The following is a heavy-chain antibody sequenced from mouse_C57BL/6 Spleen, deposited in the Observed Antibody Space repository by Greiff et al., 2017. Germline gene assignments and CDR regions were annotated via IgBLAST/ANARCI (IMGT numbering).Heavy chain of an antibody. CDR2: ISDGGSYT. V-gene: IGHV5-4*01. Sequence: EVHLVESGGGLVKPGGSLKLSCAASGFTFSSYAMSWVRQTPEKRLEWVATISDGGSYTYYPDNVKGRFTISRDNAKNNLYLQMSHLKSEDTAMYYCARAPNYYGSSYKFAYWGQGTLVTVSA. J-gene: IGHJ3*01. CDR1: GFTFSSYA. D-gene: IGHD1-1*01. CDR3: ARAPNYYGSSYKFAY.